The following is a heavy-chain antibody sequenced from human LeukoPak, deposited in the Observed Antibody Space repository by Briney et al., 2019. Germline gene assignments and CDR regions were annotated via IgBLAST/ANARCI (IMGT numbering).Heavy chain of an antibody. CDR3: ASGYCSGGSCPRVAY. D-gene: IGHD2-15*01. CDR2: INSDGSST. J-gene: IGHJ4*02. CDR1: GFTFSSYW. V-gene: IGHV3-74*01. Sequence: GGSLRLSCAASGFTFSSYWMHWVRHAPGKGLVWVSRINSDGSSTSYADSVKGRFTISRDNAKNTLYLQMNSLRAEDTAVYYCASGYCSGGSCPRVAYWGQGTLVTVSS.